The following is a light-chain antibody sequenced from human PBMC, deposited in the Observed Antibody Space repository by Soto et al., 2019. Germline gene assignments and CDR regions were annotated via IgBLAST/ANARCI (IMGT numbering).Light chain of an antibody. J-gene: IGLJ3*02. CDR1: SSNIGSNT. Sequence: QSVLTQPPSASVTPGQRVTISCSGSSSNIGSNTVNWYQQLPGTAPKLLIYSNNQRPSGVPDRFSGSKSGTSASLAISGLQSEDEADYYCAAWDDSLNERVFGGGTKLTVL. V-gene: IGLV1-44*01. CDR2: SNN. CDR3: AAWDDSLNERV.